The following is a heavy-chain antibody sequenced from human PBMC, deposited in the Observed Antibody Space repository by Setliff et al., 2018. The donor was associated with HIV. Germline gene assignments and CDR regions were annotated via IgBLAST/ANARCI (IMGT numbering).Heavy chain of an antibody. V-gene: IGHV1-69*10. CDR3: ASLQQDTAMVSSDY. CDR2: MNPNNGIA. Sequence: ASVKVSCKASGYNFTDYDINWVRQATGQGLEWMGWMNPNNGIANYAQKFQGRVTITADESTSTAYMELSSLRSEDTAVYYCASLQQDTAMVSSDYWGQGTLVTVSS. D-gene: IGHD5-18*01. J-gene: IGHJ4*02. CDR1: GYNFTDYD.